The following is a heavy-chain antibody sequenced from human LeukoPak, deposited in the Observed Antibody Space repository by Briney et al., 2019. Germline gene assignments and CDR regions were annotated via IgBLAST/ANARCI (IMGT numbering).Heavy chain of an antibody. J-gene: IGHJ6*03. CDR2: MNPNSGNT. D-gene: IGHD6-13*01. V-gene: IGHV1-8*01. CDR1: GYTFTSYD. CDR3: ARTFTSSSWYGGYYYYMDV. Sequence: ASVKVSCKASGYTFTSYDINWVRQATGQGLEWMGWMNPNSGNTGYAQKFQGRVTMTRNTSISTAYMELSSLRSEDTAVYYCARTFTSSSWYGGYYYYMDVWGKGPRSPSP.